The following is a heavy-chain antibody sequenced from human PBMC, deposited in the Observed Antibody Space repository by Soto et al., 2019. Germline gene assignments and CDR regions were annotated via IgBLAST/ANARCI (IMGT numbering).Heavy chain of an antibody. CDR3: ARVIVLMVYAMGWFDP. CDR2: IIPMFGTA. D-gene: IGHD2-8*01. CDR1: VDTFSSDA. Sequence: SVKVSCKASVDTFSSDAISWVRQAPGQGLEWMGGIIPMFGTANYAQKFQGRVTITADESTSTAYMELGSLRSEDTAVYYCARVIVLMVYAMGWFDPWGQGTLVTVSS. J-gene: IGHJ5*02. V-gene: IGHV1-69*13.